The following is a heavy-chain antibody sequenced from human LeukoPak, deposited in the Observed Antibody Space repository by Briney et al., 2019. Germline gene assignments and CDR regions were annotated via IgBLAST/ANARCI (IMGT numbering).Heavy chain of an antibody. CDR3: ARGSYYYGSDNWFDP. Sequence: GASVKVSCKXSGYTFTSYGISWVRQAPGQGLEWMGGISAYNGNTNYAQKLQGRVTMTTDTSTSTAYMELRSLRSDDTAVYYCARGSYYYGSDNWFDPWGQGTLVTVSS. CDR2: ISAYNGNT. D-gene: IGHD3-10*01. J-gene: IGHJ5*02. CDR1: GYTFTSYG. V-gene: IGHV1-18*01.